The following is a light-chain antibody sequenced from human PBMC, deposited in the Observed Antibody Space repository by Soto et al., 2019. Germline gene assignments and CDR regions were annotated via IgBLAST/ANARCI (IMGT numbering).Light chain of an antibody. CDR2: SNN. V-gene: IGLV1-44*01. CDR3: AAWDESLNGLYV. Sequence: VLTQPPSASGTPGQRVTISCSGSSXNIGSNTVNWYQQLPGTAPKLLIHSNNQRPSGVPDRFSGSKSGTSASLAISGLQSEDEADYYCAAWDESLNGLYVFGTGTKVTVL. CDR1: SXNIGSNT. J-gene: IGLJ1*01.